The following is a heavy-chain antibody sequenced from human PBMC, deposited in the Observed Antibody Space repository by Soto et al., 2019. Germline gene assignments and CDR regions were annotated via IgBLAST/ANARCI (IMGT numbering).Heavy chain of an antibody. Sequence: EVQLVESGGGLVQPGGSLRLSCAASGFIFSSYSMSWVRQAPGKGLEWVSYISSSSSTIYYADTVKGRFTISRDNAKNSLYLQMNSLRDEDTAVYYCARDAGYSYGPFDYWGQGTLVTVSS. D-gene: IGHD5-18*01. CDR1: GFIFSSYS. CDR2: ISSSSSTI. J-gene: IGHJ4*02. V-gene: IGHV3-48*02. CDR3: ARDAGYSYGPFDY.